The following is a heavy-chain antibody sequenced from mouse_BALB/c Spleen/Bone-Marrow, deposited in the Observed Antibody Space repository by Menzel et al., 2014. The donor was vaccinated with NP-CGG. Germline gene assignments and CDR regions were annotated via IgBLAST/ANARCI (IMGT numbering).Heavy chain of an antibody. D-gene: IGHD1-2*01. V-gene: IGHV14-3*02. CDR3: ARDYGPFDY. J-gene: IGHJ2*01. CDR1: GFNIXDIY. CDR2: IDPANGDT. Sequence: LVESGAELVKPGASVKLSCTASGFNIXDIYMHWVKQRPEQGLEWIGRIDPANGDTKYDPKFQGKATITADTSSNTAYLQLSSLTSEDTAVYYCARDYGPFDYWGQGTTLTVSS.